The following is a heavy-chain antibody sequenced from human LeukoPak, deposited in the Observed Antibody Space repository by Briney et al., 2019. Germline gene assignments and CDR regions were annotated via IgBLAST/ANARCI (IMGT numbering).Heavy chain of an antibody. D-gene: IGHD5-18*01. CDR2: IYYSGST. CDR1: GYSFTTYC. Sequence: ESLKISCKGSGYSFTTYCIGWIRQPPGKALEWIGYIYYSGSTNYNPSLRSRVTISVDTSKNQFSLKLSSVTAADTAVYYCARGPGGYSYGYYFDYWGQGTLVTVSS. J-gene: IGHJ4*02. CDR3: ARGPGGYSYGYYFDY. V-gene: IGHV4-59*01.